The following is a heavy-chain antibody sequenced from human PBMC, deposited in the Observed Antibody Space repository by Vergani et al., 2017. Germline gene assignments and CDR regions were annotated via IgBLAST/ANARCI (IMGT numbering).Heavy chain of an antibody. Sequence: QVQLVQSGAEVKKPGASVKVSCKASGYTFTSSAMHWVRQAAGQRLEWMGWINAGNGNTKYSQKFQGRVTITRDTSSSTAYMELSSLRSEDTAVYYCAGEGFYDYVWGRYRLRGGYYLDYWGQGTLVIVSS. CDR3: AGEGFYDYVWGRYRLRGGYYLDY. CDR1: GYTFTSSA. CDR2: INAGNGNT. D-gene: IGHD3-16*02. J-gene: IGHJ4*02. V-gene: IGHV1-3*01.